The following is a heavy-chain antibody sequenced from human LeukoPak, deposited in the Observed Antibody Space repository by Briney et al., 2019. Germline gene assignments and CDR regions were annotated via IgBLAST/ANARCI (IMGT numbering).Heavy chain of an antibody. CDR1: GFTFSSYA. V-gene: IGHV3-23*01. CDR2: ISGSGGST. J-gene: IGHJ4*02. Sequence: GGSLRLSCAASGFTFSSYAMSWVRQAPGKGLEWVSAISGSGGSTYYADSVKGRFTISRDNSKNTLYLQMNSLRAEDTAVYYCARDIAVAGGFDYWGQGTLVTVSS. D-gene: IGHD6-19*01. CDR3: ARDIAVAGGFDY.